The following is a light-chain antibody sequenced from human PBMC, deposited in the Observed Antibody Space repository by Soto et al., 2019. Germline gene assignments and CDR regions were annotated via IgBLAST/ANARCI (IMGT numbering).Light chain of an antibody. Sequence: EMVVTQSPGTLSSSPEERATLSCRASQDVSSNLAWYQQKPGHAPSLLIYGASTRATGTPATFSGSGSGTASTITISRLQYEDYVFYFSQPYIRRPLAFGGGTKVEIK. CDR3: QPYIRRPLA. V-gene: IGKV3-15*01. J-gene: IGKJ4*01. CDR2: GAS. CDR1: QDVSSN.